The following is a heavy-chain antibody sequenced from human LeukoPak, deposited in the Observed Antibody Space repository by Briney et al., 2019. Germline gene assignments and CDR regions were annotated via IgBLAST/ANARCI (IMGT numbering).Heavy chain of an antibody. CDR1: GGSISSSSYY. Sequence: SETLSLTCTVSGGSISSSSYYWGWIRQPPGKGLEWIGSIYYSGSTNYNPSLKSRVTISVDTSKNQFSLKLSSVTAADTAVYYCARGTDTGDYYYYYMDVWGKGTTVTISS. V-gene: IGHV4-39*07. CDR2: IYYSGST. J-gene: IGHJ6*03. CDR3: ARGTDTGDYYYYYMDV. D-gene: IGHD5-18*01.